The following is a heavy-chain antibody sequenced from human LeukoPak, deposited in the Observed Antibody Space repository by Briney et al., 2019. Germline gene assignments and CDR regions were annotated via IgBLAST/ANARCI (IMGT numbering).Heavy chain of an antibody. CDR3: ARDLGYSYGYSP. D-gene: IGHD5-18*01. CDR2: IYYSGST. CDR1: GGSISSSSYY. Sequence: SETLSLTCTVSGGSISSSSYYWGWIRQPPGKGLEWIGSIYYSGSTYYNPSLKSRVTISVDTSKNQFSLKLSSVTAADTAVYYCARDLGYSYGYSPWGQGTLVTVSS. V-gene: IGHV4-39*07. J-gene: IGHJ5*02.